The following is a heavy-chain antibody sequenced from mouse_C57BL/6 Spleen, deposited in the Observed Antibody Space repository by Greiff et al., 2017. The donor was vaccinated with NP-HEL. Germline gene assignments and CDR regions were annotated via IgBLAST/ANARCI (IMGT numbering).Heavy chain of an antibody. CDR2: ISSGGDYI. CDR3: TRRGFYYGSSDWYFDV. Sequence: EVQLVESGEGLVKPGGSLKLSCAASGFTFSSYAMSWVRQTPEKRLEWVAYISSGGDYIYYADTVKGRFTISRDNARNTLYLQMSSLKSEDTAMYYCTRRGFYYGSSDWYFDVWGTGTTVTVSS. D-gene: IGHD1-1*01. V-gene: IGHV5-9-1*02. J-gene: IGHJ1*03. CDR1: GFTFSSYA.